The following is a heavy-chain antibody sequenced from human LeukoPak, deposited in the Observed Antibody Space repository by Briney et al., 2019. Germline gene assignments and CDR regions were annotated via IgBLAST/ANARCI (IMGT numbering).Heavy chain of an antibody. CDR2: IRYDGSNK. CDR3: AKDRGYYFDY. V-gene: IGHV3-30*02. D-gene: IGHD3-10*01. CDR1: AFTFSSYG. Sequence: GGSLRLSCAASAFTFSSYGMYWVRQAPGKGLEWVAFIRYDGSNKYYADSVKGRFTISRDNSKNTLYLQMNSLRVEDTAVYYCAKDRGYYFDYWGQGTLVTVSS. J-gene: IGHJ4*02.